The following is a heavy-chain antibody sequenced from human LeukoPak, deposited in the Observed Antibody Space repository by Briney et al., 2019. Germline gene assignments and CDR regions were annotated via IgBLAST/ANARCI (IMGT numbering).Heavy chain of an antibody. V-gene: IGHV5-51*01. Sequence: GESLKISCKGSGYSFTSYWIGWVRQMPGKGLEWMGIIYPGDSDTRYSPSFQGQVTISADKSISTAYLQWSSLKASDTAMYYCARTVGPYSGSLINWFDPWGQGTLVTVSS. D-gene: IGHD1-26*01. J-gene: IGHJ5*02. CDR3: ARTVGPYSGSLINWFDP. CDR2: IYPGDSDT. CDR1: GYSFTSYW.